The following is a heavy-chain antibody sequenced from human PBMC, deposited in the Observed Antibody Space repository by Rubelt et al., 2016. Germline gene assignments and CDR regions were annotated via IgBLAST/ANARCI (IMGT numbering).Heavy chain of an antibody. CDR2: ISGSGGDT. CDR3: ARGDASDY. CDR1: GFPFSTYA. V-gene: IGHV3-23*01. Sequence: GESLRLSCAASGFPFSTYAMSWVRQAPGKGLEWVSGISGSGGDTFYADSVKGRFTISRDNSKKMVYLQMNSLRAEDTAVYYCARGDASDYWGQGTLVTVSS. J-gene: IGHJ4*02.